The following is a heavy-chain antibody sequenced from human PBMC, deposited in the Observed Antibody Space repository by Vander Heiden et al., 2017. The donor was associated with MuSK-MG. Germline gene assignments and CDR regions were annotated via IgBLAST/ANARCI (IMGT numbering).Heavy chain of an antibody. J-gene: IGHJ5*02. Sequence: QVQLQESGPGLVKPSETLSLTCTVSGYSISSGYYWGWIRQPPGKGLEWIGSIYHSGSTYYNPSLKSRVTISVDTSKNQFSLKLSSVTAADTAVYYCARGIVVVVAAINWFDPWGQGTLVTVSS. CDR3: ARGIVVVVAAINWFDP. CDR1: GYSISSGYY. D-gene: IGHD2-15*01. V-gene: IGHV4-38-2*02. CDR2: IYHSGST.